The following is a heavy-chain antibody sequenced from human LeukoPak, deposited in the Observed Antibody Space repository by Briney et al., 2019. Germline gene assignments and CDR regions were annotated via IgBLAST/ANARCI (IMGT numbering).Heavy chain of an antibody. J-gene: IGHJ6*03. D-gene: IGHD3-22*01. CDR3: ARDAVPEPRYYYDSSGYAHYYYYYYMDV. CDR1: GFTFSRFW. V-gene: IGHV3-7*01. CDR2: IKQDGSQK. Sequence: QPGGSLRLSCAVSGFTFSRFWMSWVRQAPGKGLEWVANIKQDGSQKSYVDSVKGRFTISRDNAKNSLYLQMNSLRAEDTAVYYCARDAVPEPRYYYDSSGYAHYYYYYYMDVWGKGTTVTVSS.